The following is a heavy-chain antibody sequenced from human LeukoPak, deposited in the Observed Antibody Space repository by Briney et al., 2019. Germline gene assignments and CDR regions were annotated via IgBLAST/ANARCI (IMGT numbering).Heavy chain of an antibody. CDR3: ATLVSTRYYFDY. CDR2: IYYSGST. Sequence: SETLSLTCTVSGGSISSYYWSWIRQPPGKGLEWIGYIYYSGSTNYNPSLKSRVTISVDTSKNQFSLKLSSVTAADTAVYFCATLVSTRYYFDYWGQGTLVTVSS. V-gene: IGHV4-59*08. D-gene: IGHD5/OR15-5a*01. J-gene: IGHJ4*02. CDR1: GGSISSYY.